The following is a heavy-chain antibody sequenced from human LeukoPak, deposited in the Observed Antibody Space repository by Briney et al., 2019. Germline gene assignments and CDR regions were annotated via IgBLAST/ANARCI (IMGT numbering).Heavy chain of an antibody. D-gene: IGHD3-10*01. J-gene: IGHJ3*02. CDR1: GFIFSDYY. V-gene: IGHV3-11*01. Sequence: PGGSLRLSCAASGFIFSDYYMSWIRQPPGKGLEWISYISNTGSAIYYADSVKGRLTVSRDNAKNSLYLQLNSLRAEDTAVYYCARENSMDYFRGPFDPFDIWGQGTMVTVSS. CDR3: ARENSMDYFRGPFDPFDI. CDR2: ISNTGSAI.